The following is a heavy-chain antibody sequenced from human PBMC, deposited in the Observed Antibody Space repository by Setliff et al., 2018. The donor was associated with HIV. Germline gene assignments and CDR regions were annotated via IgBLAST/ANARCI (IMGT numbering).Heavy chain of an antibody. CDR1: GGSISSHY. V-gene: IGHV4-59*11. Sequence: SETLSLTCTVSGGSISSHYWSWIRQPPGKGLEWIGYIYYSGSTNYNPSLKSRVTISVDTSKNQFSLKLSSVTAADTAVYYCARDRGSSYYYYYYMDVWGKGTTVTAP. CDR2: IYYSGST. CDR3: ARDRGSSYYYYYYMDV. D-gene: IGHD6-6*01. J-gene: IGHJ6*03.